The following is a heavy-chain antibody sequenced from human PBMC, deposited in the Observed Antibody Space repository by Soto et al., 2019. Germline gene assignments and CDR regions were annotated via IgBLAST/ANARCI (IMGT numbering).Heavy chain of an antibody. CDR2: INAGNGNA. CDR3: ARVGYIAAAGGFWFDP. J-gene: IGHJ5*02. D-gene: IGHD6-13*01. CDR1: GYTFTSYA. V-gene: IGHV1-3*01. Sequence: QVPLVQSGAAVKKPGASVKVSCKASGYTFTSYAMHWVRQAPGQRLEWMGWINAGNGNAKYSQKFQGRVTITRDTSASTAYMELSSLRSEDTAVYYCARVGYIAAAGGFWFDPWGQGPLVTVSS.